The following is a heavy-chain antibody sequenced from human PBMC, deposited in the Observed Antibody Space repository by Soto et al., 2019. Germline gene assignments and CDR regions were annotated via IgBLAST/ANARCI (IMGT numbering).Heavy chain of an antibody. J-gene: IGHJ5*02. CDR2: INAGNGNT. Sequence: ASVKVSCKASGYTFTSYGISWVRQAPGQRLEWMGWINAGNGNTKYSQKFQGRVTITRDTSASTAYMELSSLRSDDTAVYYCARDWMENWFDPWGQGTLVTVPQ. CDR1: GYTFTSYG. V-gene: IGHV1-3*01. D-gene: IGHD2-2*03. CDR3: ARDWMENWFDP.